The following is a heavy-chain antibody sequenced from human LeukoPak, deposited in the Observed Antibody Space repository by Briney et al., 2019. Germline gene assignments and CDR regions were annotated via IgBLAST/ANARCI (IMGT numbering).Heavy chain of an antibody. D-gene: IGHD1-1*01. Sequence: SETLSLTCTVSGGSISNSIYYWGWIRQPPGKGLEWIGSIYYSGSTYYKSSLRSRVSISVDTSNNHLSLNMTSVSAADSAIYYCVRHGNDIPPDQWGQGTLVTVSS. CDR2: IYYSGST. CDR3: VRHGNDIPPDQ. CDR1: GGSISNSIYY. J-gene: IGHJ4*02. V-gene: IGHV4-39*01.